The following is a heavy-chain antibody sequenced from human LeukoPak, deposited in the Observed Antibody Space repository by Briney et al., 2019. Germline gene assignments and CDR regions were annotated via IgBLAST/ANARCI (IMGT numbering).Heavy chain of an antibody. CDR1: GGSISSDY. J-gene: IGHJ3*02. V-gene: IGHV4-59*01. D-gene: IGHD2-15*01. CDR2: IYYSGST. Sequence: PSETLSLTCTVSGGSISSDYWSWIRQPPGKGLEWIGYIYYSGSTNYNPSLKSRVTISVDTSKNQFSLKLSSVTAADTAVYYCARGYCSGGSCYSAPDAFDIWGQGTMVTVSS. CDR3: ARGYCSGGSCYSAPDAFDI.